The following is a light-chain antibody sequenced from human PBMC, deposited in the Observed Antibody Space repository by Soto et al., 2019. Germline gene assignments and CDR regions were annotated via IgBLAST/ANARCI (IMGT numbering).Light chain of an antibody. CDR2: SAS. CDR1: QFISTS. CDR3: QRSYYTPYT. V-gene: IGKV1-39*01. J-gene: IGKJ2*01. Sequence: DIQMTQSPSSLSPSVGDRVTITCRASQFISTSVNWYQQKPGKAPTLLIYSASTLQSGVPSRFSGSGYGADFTLTISSLQPEDFATYYCQRSYYTPYTFGQGTKVDIK.